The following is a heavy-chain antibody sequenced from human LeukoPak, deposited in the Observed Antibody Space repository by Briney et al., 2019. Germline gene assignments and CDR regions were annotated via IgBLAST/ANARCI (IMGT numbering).Heavy chain of an antibody. CDR3: GSGSPADY. J-gene: IGHJ4*02. V-gene: IGHV3-23*01. CDR1: GFTFSSYA. Sequence: GRSLRLSCAASGFTFSSYAMSWVRQAPGKGLEWVSGISGSGGNTYYADSVKGRFTISRDNSKDTLYLQMSSLRAEDTAVYYCGSGSPADYWGQGTLVTVSS. D-gene: IGHD3-22*01. CDR2: ISGSGGNT.